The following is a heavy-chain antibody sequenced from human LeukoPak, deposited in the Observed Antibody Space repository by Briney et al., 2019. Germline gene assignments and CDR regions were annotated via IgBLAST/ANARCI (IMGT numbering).Heavy chain of an antibody. J-gene: IGHJ4*02. V-gene: IGHV1-46*01. Sequence: ASVKVSCKASGYTFSSYYVHWVRQAPGQGLEWMGMIIPSDGFTSYAQKFQGRVTMTTDTSTSTAYMELRSLRSDDTAVYYCARDAYYYDSSGFDYWGQGTLVTVSS. CDR3: ARDAYYYDSSGFDY. CDR1: GYTFSSYY. D-gene: IGHD3-22*01. CDR2: IIPSDGFT.